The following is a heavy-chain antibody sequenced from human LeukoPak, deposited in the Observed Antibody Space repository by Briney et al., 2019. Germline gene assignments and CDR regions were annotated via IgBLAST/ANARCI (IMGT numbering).Heavy chain of an antibody. D-gene: IGHD3-3*01. V-gene: IGHV3-30-3*01. Sequence: GGSLRLSCAASGFTFSSYAMHWVRQAPGKGLEWVAVISYDGSNKYYADSVKGRFTISRDNSKNTLYLQMNSLRAEDTAVYYCARDPLGGRRIRFLEWSRDYYYMDVWGKGTTVTVSS. CDR1: GFTFSSYA. CDR3: ARDPLGGRRIRFLEWSRDYYYMDV. J-gene: IGHJ6*03. CDR2: ISYDGSNK.